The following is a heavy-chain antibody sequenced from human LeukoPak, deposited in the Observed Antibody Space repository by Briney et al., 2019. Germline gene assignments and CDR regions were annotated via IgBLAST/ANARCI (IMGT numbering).Heavy chain of an antibody. J-gene: IGHJ6*03. D-gene: IGHD4-23*01. V-gene: IGHV1-8*03. CDR2: MNPNSGNT. CDR3: ARAGKGDYYYYMDV. CDR1: GYTFTSYD. Sequence: ASVKVSCKASGYTFTSYDINWVRQATGQGLEWMGWMNPNSGNTGYAQEFQGRVTITRNTSISTAYMELSSLRSEDTAVYYCARAGKGDYYYYMDVWGKGTTVTVSS.